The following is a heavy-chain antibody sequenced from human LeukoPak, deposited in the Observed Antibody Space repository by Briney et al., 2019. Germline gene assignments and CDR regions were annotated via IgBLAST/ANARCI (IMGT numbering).Heavy chain of an antibody. CDR2: IKQDGSEK. V-gene: IGHV3-7*01. J-gene: IGHJ6*03. Sequence: GGSLRLSCAASGFTFSSYWMSWVRQAPGKGLEWVANIKQDGSEKYYVDSVKGRFTISRDNAKNSLYLQMNSLRAEDTAVYYCARVARDTIFGVVINYYYYMDVWGKGTTDAVSS. CDR1: GFTFSSYW. CDR3: ARVARDTIFGVVINYYYYMDV. D-gene: IGHD3-3*01.